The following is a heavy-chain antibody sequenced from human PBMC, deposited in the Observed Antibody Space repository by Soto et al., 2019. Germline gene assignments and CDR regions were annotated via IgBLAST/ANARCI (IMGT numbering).Heavy chain of an antibody. V-gene: IGHV4-39*01. J-gene: IGHJ6*02. CDR1: GGSVSSSSYS. D-gene: IGHD2-2*03. CDR3: ARLNGYCISTNCHGYYGMDV. CDR2: IYSSENT. Sequence: QLQVQESGLGLVKPSETLSLTCTVSGGSVSSSSYSWGWIRQSPGKGLEWIGTIYSSENTYYNPSLLSRVTISVDTSKNEFSLRLGSVTAADPAVYYCARLNGYCISTNCHGYYGMDVWGQGTTVTVSS.